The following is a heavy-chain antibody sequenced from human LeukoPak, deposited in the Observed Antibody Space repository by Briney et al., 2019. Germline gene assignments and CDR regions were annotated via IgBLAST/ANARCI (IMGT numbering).Heavy chain of an antibody. CDR2: IFHSGST. D-gene: IGHD3-16*01. Sequence: PSETLPLTCTVSGGSISSYYWSWIRQPPGMGLEYIGYIFHSGSTNYNPSLKSRVTISVDTSKNQFSLKLSSVTAADTAVYYCASGRGDLFDYWGQGTLVTVSS. V-gene: IGHV4-59*08. CDR1: GGSISSYY. CDR3: ASGRGDLFDY. J-gene: IGHJ4*02.